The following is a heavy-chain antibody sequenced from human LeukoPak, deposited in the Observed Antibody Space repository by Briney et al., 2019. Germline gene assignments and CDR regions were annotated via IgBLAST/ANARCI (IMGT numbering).Heavy chain of an antibody. Sequence: SVKVSCKASGGTFSSYAISWVRQAPGQGLEWMGRIIPILGIANYAQKFQGRVTITADKSTSTAHMELSSLRSEDTAVYYCARVGFGGSYYYGMDVWGQGTTVTVSS. CDR2: IIPILGIA. D-gene: IGHD2-15*01. J-gene: IGHJ6*02. CDR3: ARVGFGGSYYYGMDV. CDR1: GGTFSSYA. V-gene: IGHV1-69*04.